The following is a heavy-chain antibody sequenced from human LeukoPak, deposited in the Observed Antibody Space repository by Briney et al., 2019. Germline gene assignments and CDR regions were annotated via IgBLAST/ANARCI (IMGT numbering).Heavy chain of an antibody. CDR2: IKQDGSEK. J-gene: IGHJ5*02. V-gene: IGHV3-7*01. D-gene: IGHD6-6*01. CDR3: ARDRRIAALRWFDP. CDR1: GFTFSSYW. Sequence: GGSLRLSCAASGFTFSSYWMSWVRQAPGKGLEWVANIKQDGSEKYYVDSVKGRFTISRDNAKNSLYLQMNSLRAEDTAVYYCARDRRIAALRWFDPWGQGTLVTVSS.